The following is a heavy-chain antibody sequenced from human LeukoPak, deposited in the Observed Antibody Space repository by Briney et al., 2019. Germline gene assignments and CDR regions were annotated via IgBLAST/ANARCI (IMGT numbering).Heavy chain of an antibody. D-gene: IGHD3-10*01. CDR2: IWFDVSNK. CDR3: ARRYYYGSADYYGMDV. CDR1: GFTFSSYG. J-gene: IGHJ6*02. Sequence: GGSLRLSCAASGFTFSSYGMHWVRQAPGKGLEWVAVIWFDVSNKYYAASVKGRFTISRDNSNNTLYLQMNGLRAEDTAVYCCARRYYYGSADYYGMDVWGQGTTVSVFS. V-gene: IGHV3-33*01.